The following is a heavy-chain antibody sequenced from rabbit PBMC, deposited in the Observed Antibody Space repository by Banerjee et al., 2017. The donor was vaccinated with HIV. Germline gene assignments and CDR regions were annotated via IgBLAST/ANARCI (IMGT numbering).Heavy chain of an antibody. CDR1: GLSFSSGYD. Sequence: QEQLEESGGGLVQPEGSLTLTCTASGLSFSSGYDMCWVRQAPGKGLEWIACIRTDSSGNTYYASWAKGRFTISKTSSTTVTLQMTSLTAADTATYFCARNRGYVGYGYELWGQGTLVTVS. D-gene: IGHD6-1*01. J-gene: IGHJ3*01. CDR3: ARNRGYVGYGYEL. CDR2: IRTDSSGNT. V-gene: IGHV1S45*01.